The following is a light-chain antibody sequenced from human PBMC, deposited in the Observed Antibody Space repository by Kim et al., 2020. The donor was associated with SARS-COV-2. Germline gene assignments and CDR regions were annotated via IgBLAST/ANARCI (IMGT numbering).Light chain of an antibody. J-gene: IGKJ4*01. V-gene: IGKV3D-15*01. CDR1: QSIGTD. CDR2: HAF. Sequence: SLSPGERATLSCTASQSIGTDLAWYQHKPGQAPRLLIYHAFTRATGIPARISGSGSGTEFTLTISSLQSEDFAVYYCQQYNDWPLTFGGGTKLEIK. CDR3: QQYNDWPLT.